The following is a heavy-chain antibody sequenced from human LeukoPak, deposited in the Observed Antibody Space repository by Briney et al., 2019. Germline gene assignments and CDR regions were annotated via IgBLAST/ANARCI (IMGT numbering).Heavy chain of an antibody. CDR3: ARSDYYDSGGYLDY. J-gene: IGHJ4*02. D-gene: IGHD3-22*01. CDR2: IHNSGST. V-gene: IGHV4-59*01. Sequence: SETLSLTCSVSGGSISSYYWSWIRQPPGKGLEWIGYIHNSGSTNYNPSLKSRGTISIDTSKNTLYLTLSSVTAADTAVYYCARSDYYDSGGYLDYWGQGTLVTVSS. CDR1: GGSISSYY.